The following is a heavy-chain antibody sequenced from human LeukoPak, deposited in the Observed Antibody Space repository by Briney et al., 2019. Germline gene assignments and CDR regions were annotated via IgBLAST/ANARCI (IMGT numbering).Heavy chain of an antibody. CDR3: AREEIVPAAYFDY. J-gene: IGHJ4*02. CDR1: GFTFSNYA. V-gene: IGHV3-23*01. Sequence: PGASLRLSCAASGFTFSNYAMSWVRQAPGKGLEWVSAVSGRDDSTYYADSVKGRFTISRDNAKNSLYLQMNSLRAEDTAVYYCAREEIVPAAYFDYWGQGTLVTVSS. D-gene: IGHD2-2*01. CDR2: VSGRDDST.